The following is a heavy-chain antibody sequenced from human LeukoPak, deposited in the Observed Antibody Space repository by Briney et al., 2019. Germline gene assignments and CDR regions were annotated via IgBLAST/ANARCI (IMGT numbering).Heavy chain of an antibody. CDR2: ISGSSSKM. J-gene: IGHJ4*02. Sequence: PGGSLRLSCAASGFTFSSYSMVWVRLAPGKGLEWVSYISGSSSKMYYADSVKGRFTISRDNSKNTLYLQMNSLRAEDTAVYYCAKPPEVGATVGYFDYWGQGTLVTVSS. D-gene: IGHD1-26*01. CDR1: GFTFSSYS. CDR3: AKPPEVGATVGYFDY. V-gene: IGHV3-48*01.